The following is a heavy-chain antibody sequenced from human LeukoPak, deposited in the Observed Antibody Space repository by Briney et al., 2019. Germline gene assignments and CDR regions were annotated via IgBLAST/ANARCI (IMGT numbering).Heavy chain of an antibody. CDR3: ARGGVNYWNPRY. V-gene: IGHV3-53*01. CDR2: LYTDDTT. J-gene: IGHJ4*02. D-gene: IGHD1-1*01. Sequence: GGSLRLSCVASGFTVSSNYMSWVRQAPGKGLEWVSLLYTDDTTYYADSVEGRFTISRDDSKNTIYIQMNSLRAEDTAVYYCARGGVNYWNPRYWGQGTLVTVSS. CDR1: GFTVSSNY.